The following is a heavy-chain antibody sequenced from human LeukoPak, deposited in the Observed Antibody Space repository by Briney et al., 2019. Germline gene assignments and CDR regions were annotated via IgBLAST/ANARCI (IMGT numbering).Heavy chain of an antibody. CDR2: LSGSGGTT. CDR3: AKGGYSYGYIDY. CDR1: GFTFSFYG. V-gene: IGHV3-23*01. Sequence: GGSLRLSCTVSGFTFSFYGMSWVRQAPGKGLEWVSALSGSGGTTYYADFMKGRFTISRDNSKNTLYLQMNSLRAEDTAVYYCAKGGYSYGYIDYWGQGTLVTVSS. J-gene: IGHJ4*02. D-gene: IGHD5-18*01.